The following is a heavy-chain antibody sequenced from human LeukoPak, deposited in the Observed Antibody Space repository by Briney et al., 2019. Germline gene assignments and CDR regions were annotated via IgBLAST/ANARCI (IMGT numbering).Heavy chain of an antibody. J-gene: IGHJ4*02. D-gene: IGHD1-26*01. V-gene: IGHV4-59*01. CDR3: ARHLRESGSYYAYVDY. CDR1: GGSISSYY. CDR2: IYYSGST. Sequence: SETLSLTCTVSGGSISSYYWSWIRQPPGKGLEWIGYIYYSGSTNYNPSLKSRVTISVDTSKNQFSLKLSSVTAADTAVYYCARHLRESGSYYAYVDYWGQGTLVTVSS.